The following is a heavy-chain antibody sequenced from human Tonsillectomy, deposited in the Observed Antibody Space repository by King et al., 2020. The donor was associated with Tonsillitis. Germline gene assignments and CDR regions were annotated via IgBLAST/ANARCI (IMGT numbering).Heavy chain of an antibody. CDR3: ARDANLQWQGWFDP. CDR1: GFTFSSYG. D-gene: IGHD6-19*01. Sequence: VQLVESGGGVVQPGRSLRLSCAASGFTFSSYGMHWVRQAPGKGLEWVAVIWYDGSNKYYADSVKGRFTISRDNFKNTLYLQMNSLRAEDTAVYYCARDANLQWQGWFDPWGQGTLVTVSS. V-gene: IGHV3-33*01. CDR2: IWYDGSNK. J-gene: IGHJ5*02.